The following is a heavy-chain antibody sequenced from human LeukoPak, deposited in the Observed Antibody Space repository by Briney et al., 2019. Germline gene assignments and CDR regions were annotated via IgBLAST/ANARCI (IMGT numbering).Heavy chain of an antibody. CDR3: XXXXXXNWGPFDY. CDR1: GFTFDDYA. J-gene: IGHJ4*02. CDR2: ISWNSGSI. V-gene: IGHV3-9*01. D-gene: IGHD7-27*01. Sequence: GGSLRLYCAASGFTFDDYAMHWVRQAPGKGLEWVSGISWNSGSIGYADSVKGRFTISRDNAKNSLYLQMNSLRAEDTALYYCXXXXXXNWGPFDYWGQGTLVTVSS.